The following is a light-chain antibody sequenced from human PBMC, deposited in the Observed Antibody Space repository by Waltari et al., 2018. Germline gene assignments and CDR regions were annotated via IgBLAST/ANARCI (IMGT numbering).Light chain of an antibody. CDR3: LLFMGGGVYV. Sequence: QTVVTQEPSFSVSPGGTVTLTCGLSSGSVSSNSHPIWYQQTPGQAPRTLISNTNTRLSGVPDRFSGSSRGNKAALTITGAQADDESDYYCLLFMGGGVYVFGTGTKVTVL. CDR1: SGSVSSNSH. CDR2: NTN. V-gene: IGLV8-61*01. J-gene: IGLJ1*01.